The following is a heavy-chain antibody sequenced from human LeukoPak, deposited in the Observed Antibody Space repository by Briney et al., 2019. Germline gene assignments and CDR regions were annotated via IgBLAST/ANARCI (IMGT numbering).Heavy chain of an antibody. D-gene: IGHD3-22*01. Sequence: PPETLSLTCTVSGYSISSGYYWGWIRQPPGKGLEWIGSIYHSGSTYYNPSLKSRVTISVDTSKNQFSLKLSSVTAADTAVYYCARVYYDSSGYGGFDYWGQGTLVTVSS. CDR1: GYSISSGYY. J-gene: IGHJ4*02. CDR3: ARVYYDSSGYGGFDY. V-gene: IGHV4-38-2*02. CDR2: IYHSGST.